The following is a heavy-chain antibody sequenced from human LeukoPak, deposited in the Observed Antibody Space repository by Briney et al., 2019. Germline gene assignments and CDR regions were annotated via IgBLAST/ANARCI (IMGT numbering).Heavy chain of an antibody. Sequence: SETLSLTCAVSGGSITSSKWWTWVRQPPGKGLEWIGESYHSGSTNYIPSLKSRVTISVDKSKKQFSLKLSSVTAADTAVYYCARLSPDGFDIWGQGTMVTV. V-gene: IGHV4-4*02. CDR3: ARLSPDGFDI. CDR2: SYHSGST. D-gene: IGHD2/OR15-2a*01. J-gene: IGHJ3*02. CDR1: GGSITSSKW.